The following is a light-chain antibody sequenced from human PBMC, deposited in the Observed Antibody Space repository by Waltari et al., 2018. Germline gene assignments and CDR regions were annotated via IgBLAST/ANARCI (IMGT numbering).Light chain of an antibody. J-gene: IGLJ1*01. Sequence: QSALTQPASVSGSPGQSITVSCTGTSSDVGSYNLVSWYQHHPPKAPKLMMYAVSKRPVGVSNRFSGSKSGETASLTISGLQPEDEADYDCCSYAGANTDVVGSGTKVTVL. V-gene: IGLV2-23*02. CDR2: AVS. CDR3: CSYAGANTDV. CDR1: SSDVGSYNL.